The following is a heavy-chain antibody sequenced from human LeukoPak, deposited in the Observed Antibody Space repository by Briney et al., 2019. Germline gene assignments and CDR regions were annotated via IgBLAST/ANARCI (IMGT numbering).Heavy chain of an antibody. Sequence: SETLSLTCTVSGGSISSYYWSWIRQPPGKGLEWIGYIYYSGSTNYNPSLKSRVTISVDTSKNQFSLKLSSVTAADTAVYYCASLDYGGNSAEGDHWGQGTLVTVSS. D-gene: IGHD4-23*01. V-gene: IGHV4-59*08. CDR2: IYYSGST. CDR3: ASLDYGGNSAEGDH. J-gene: IGHJ4*02. CDR1: GGSISSYY.